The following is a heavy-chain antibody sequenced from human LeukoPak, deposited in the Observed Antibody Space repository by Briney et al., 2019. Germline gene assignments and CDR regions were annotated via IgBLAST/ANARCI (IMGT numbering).Heavy chain of an antibody. D-gene: IGHD2-8*01. CDR3: ARRPGGQWYYFDY. V-gene: IGHV4-4*07. Sequence: SETLSLTCLVSGGSMSSYFWSWIRQPAGKGLEWIGRIYTSGSTNYNPSLKSRVTISVDTSKNQFSLKLSSVTAADTAVYYCARRPGGQWYYFDYWGQGTLVTVSS. CDR1: GGSMSSYF. J-gene: IGHJ4*02. CDR2: IYTSGST.